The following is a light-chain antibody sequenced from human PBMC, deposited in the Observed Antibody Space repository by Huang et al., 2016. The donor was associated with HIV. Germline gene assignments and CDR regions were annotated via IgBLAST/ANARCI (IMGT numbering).Light chain of an antibody. J-gene: IGKJ5*01. CDR2: SAS. Sequence: IQMTQSPTSLSASVGDRVSIVCRASQSITTYLNWYQQKPGKAPKLLISSASTLHSGVPSRFSGSGSGTEFTLTIRGLQLDDFATYYCQQSYSALPSFGPGTRL. CDR1: QSITTY. V-gene: IGKV1-39*01. CDR3: QQSYSALPS.